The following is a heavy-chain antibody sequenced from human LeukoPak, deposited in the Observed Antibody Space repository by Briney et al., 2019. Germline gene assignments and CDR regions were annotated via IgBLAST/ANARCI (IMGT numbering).Heavy chain of an antibody. CDR1: GGSISTYY. J-gene: IGHJ4*02. Sequence: SETLSLTCSVSGGSISTYYWSWIRQPPGKGLEWIGYVDYSGSTNYNPSLKSRVTISVDTSKNQFSLKLTSVTAADTAVYYCARSGSFRGYFDYWGQGTLVTVSS. CDR2: VDYSGST. CDR3: ARSGSFRGYFDY. V-gene: IGHV4-59*01.